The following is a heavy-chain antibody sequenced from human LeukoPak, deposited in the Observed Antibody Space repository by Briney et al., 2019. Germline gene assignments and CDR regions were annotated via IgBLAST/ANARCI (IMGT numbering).Heavy chain of an antibody. D-gene: IGHD3-10*01. V-gene: IGHV1-2*04. CDR3: ARTKESMVRGVINSYFDY. CDR2: INPNSGGT. Sequence: GASVKVSCKASGYTFTGYYMHWVRQAPGQGLEWMGWINPNSGGTNYAQKFQGWVTMTRDTSISTAYMELSRLRSDDTAVYYCARTKESMVRGVINSYFDYWGQGTLVTVSS. J-gene: IGHJ4*02. CDR1: GYTFTGYY.